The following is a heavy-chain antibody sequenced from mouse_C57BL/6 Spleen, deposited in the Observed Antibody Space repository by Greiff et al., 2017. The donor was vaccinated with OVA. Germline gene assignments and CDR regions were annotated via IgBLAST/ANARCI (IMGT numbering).Heavy chain of an antibody. J-gene: IGHJ2*01. D-gene: IGHD2-1*01. V-gene: IGHV1-55*01. CDR3: ARGDGNSYYFGY. Sequence: QVQLQQPGAELVKPGASVKMSCKASGYTFTSYWITWVKQRPGQGLEWIGYIYPGSGSTNYNEKFKSKATLTVDPSSSTTYMQRSSLTSEDSAVYYCARGDGNSYYFGYWGQGTTLTVSS. CDR1: GYTFTSYW. CDR2: IYPGSGST.